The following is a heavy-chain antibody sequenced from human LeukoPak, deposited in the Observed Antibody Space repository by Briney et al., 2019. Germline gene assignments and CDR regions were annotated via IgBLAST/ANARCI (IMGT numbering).Heavy chain of an antibody. CDR1: GFIFSSYG. J-gene: IGHJ4*02. D-gene: IGHD5-18*01. CDR3: TKSLSHTAMAALY. Sequence: PGGSLRLSCAASGFIFSSYGMHWVRQAPGKGLEWVAVISYDGSNKYYADSVKGRFTISRDNSKNTVYLQMNGLRAEDTAIYYCTKSLSHTAMAALYWGQGTLVTVSS. CDR2: ISYDGSNK. V-gene: IGHV3-30*12.